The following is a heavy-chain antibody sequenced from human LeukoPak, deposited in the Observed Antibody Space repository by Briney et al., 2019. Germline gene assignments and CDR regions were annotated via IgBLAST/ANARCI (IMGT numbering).Heavy chain of an antibody. V-gene: IGHV3-30-3*01. CDR1: GFTFSSYA. CDR3: ARDLAPTAMAELFDY. D-gene: IGHD5-18*01. CDR2: ISYDGSNK. Sequence: PGRSLRLSCAASGFTFSSYAMHWVREAPGKGLEWVAVISYDGSNKYYADSVKGRFTISRDNSKNTLYLQMNSVRAEDTAVYYCARDLAPTAMAELFDYWGQGTLVTVSS. J-gene: IGHJ4*02.